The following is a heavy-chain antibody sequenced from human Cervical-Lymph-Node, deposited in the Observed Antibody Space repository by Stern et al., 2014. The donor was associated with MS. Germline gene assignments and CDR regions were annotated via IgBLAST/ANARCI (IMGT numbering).Heavy chain of an antibody. CDR2: MNNDGISI. V-gene: IGHV3-74*02. CDR3: ARAPSFDIWGGYHDYLDF. Sequence: EDQLVESGGGLVQPGGSLTLSCEASGFTFSSHWMHWVRQAPGKGLVWVASMNNDGISITYADYVKGRFTISRDNAKNLLHLQLSSLRAEDTAVYYCARAPSFDIWGGYHDYLDFWGQGTLVTVST. CDR1: GFTFSSHW. J-gene: IGHJ4*02. D-gene: IGHD3-3*01.